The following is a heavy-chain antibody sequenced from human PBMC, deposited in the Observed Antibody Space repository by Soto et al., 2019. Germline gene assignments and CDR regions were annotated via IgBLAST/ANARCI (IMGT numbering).Heavy chain of an antibody. CDR2: IKSKTDGGTT. CDR1: GFTFSNAW. V-gene: IGHV3-15*01. D-gene: IGHD6-19*01. J-gene: IGHJ6*02. Sequence: GGSLRLSCAASGFTFSNAWMSWVRQAPGKGLEWVGRIKSKTDGGTTDYAAPVKGRFTISRDDSKNTLYLQMNSLKTEDTAVYYCTTSGIAVAGYYYYGMDVWGQGTTVIV. CDR3: TTSGIAVAGYYYYGMDV.